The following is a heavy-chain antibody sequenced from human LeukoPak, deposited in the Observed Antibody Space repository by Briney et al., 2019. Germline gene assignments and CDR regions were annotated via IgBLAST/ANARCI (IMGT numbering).Heavy chain of an antibody. Sequence: PSETLSLTCTVSGGSITSYYWSWIRQPPGGGLEWIGYVYYSGSTNYNPSLESRVTISVDTSKNQFSLKLTSVTAADTALYYCARATTAYCTGGICPNFDYWGQGTLVTVSS. CDR2: VYYSGST. D-gene: IGHD2-8*02. V-gene: IGHV4-59*01. CDR3: ARATTAYCTGGICPNFDY. J-gene: IGHJ4*02. CDR1: GGSITSYY.